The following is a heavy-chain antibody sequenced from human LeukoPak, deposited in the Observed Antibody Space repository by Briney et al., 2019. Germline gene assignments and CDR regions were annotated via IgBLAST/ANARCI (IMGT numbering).Heavy chain of an antibody. D-gene: IGHD3-22*01. CDR3: ARGHYYDSSGSHYYYYMDV. Sequence: GASVKVSCKASGYTFTGYYMHWVRQAPGQGLEWMGWISAYNGNTNYAQKLQGRVTMTTDTSTSTAYMELRSLRSDDTAVYYCARGHYYDSSGSHYYYYMDVWGKGTTVTVSS. CDR2: ISAYNGNT. J-gene: IGHJ6*03. CDR1: GYTFTGYY. V-gene: IGHV1-18*04.